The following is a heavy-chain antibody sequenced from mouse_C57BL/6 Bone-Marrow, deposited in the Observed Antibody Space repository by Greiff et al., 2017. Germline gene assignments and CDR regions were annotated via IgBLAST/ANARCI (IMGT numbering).Heavy chain of an antibody. D-gene: IGHD2-3*01. Sequence: QVQLQQPGPELVKPGASVKLSCKASGYTFTSYDINWVKQRPGQGLEWIGWIYPRDGSTQYNEKFKGKATLTVDTSSSTAYMELHSLTSEDSAVYFSARYDGGLAWFAYWGQGTLVTVSA. CDR3: ARYDGGLAWFAY. CDR2: IYPRDGST. CDR1: GYTFTSYD. J-gene: IGHJ3*01. V-gene: IGHV1-85*01.